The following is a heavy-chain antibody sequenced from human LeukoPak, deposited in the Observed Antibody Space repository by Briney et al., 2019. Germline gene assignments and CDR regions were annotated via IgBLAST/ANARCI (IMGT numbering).Heavy chain of an antibody. Sequence: GGSLRLSCAASGFTFNNYAMTWVRQAPGKGLVWVSAISGSGGGTYNAVSVKGRFTISRDNSKNTLYLQMNSLRAEDTAVYYCAREHCGGDCYRYFFDDWGQGTLVTVSS. D-gene: IGHD2-21*02. J-gene: IGHJ4*02. CDR2: ISGSGGGT. V-gene: IGHV3-23*01. CDR1: GFTFNNYA. CDR3: AREHCGGDCYRYFFDD.